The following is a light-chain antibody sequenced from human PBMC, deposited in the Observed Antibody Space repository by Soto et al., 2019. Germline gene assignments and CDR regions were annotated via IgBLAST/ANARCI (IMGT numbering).Light chain of an antibody. CDR1: SSDVGGYNY. CDR3: SSYAGSTNPNFV. V-gene: IGLV2-8*01. J-gene: IGLJ1*01. Sequence: QSALTQPPSASGSPGQSVTISCTGTSSDVGGYNYVSWYQRHPGKAPKLMIYEVNKRPSGVPDRFSGSKSGNTASPTVSGLQAEDEADYYCSSYAGSTNPNFVFGTGTKVTVL. CDR2: EVN.